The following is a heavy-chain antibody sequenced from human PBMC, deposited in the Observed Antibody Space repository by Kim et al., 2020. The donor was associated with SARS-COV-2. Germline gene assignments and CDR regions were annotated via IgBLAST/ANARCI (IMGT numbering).Heavy chain of an antibody. CDR2: VNPSGGGT. CDR1: GYTFTSFY. J-gene: IGHJ6*03. CDR3: SGQLRAYYMDV. D-gene: IGHD2-2*01. V-gene: IGHV1-46*01. Sequence: ASVKVSCTASGYTFTSFYMHWVRQAPGQGLEWMGMVNPSGGGTDYAQKFHGRVTFTRDTSPSTVYMELRGLRSEDTAGYYCSGQLRAYYMDVWGEETTVT.